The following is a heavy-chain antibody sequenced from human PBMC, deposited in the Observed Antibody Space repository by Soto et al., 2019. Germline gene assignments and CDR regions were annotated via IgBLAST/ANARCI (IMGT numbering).Heavy chain of an antibody. D-gene: IGHD3-22*01. CDR1: GFTFSNYA. V-gene: IGHV3-23*01. Sequence: EVQLLDSGGGLVQPGGSLRLSCAASGFTFSNYAMRWVRQAPGKGLEWVSTISCNGGSTYYADSVKGRFTISRDNYKNMLCLQINSLRDDDSAVYYCAKRPSSIITFDYWGQGTQVTVSS. CDR3: AKRPSSIITFDY. J-gene: IGHJ4*02. CDR2: ISCNGGST.